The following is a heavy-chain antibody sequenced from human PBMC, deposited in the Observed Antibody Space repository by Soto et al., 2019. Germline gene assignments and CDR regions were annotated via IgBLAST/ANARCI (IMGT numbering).Heavy chain of an antibody. V-gene: IGHV2-70*01. J-gene: IGHJ6*02. CDR1: GFSLSTSGMC. Sequence: SGPTLVNPTQTLTLTCTFSGFSLSTSGMCVSWIRQPPGKALEWLALIDWDDDKYYSTSLKTRLTISKDTSKNQVVLTMTNMDPVDTATYYCARIPAVAPYYYGMDVWGQGTTVTVSS. CDR3: ARIPAVAPYYYGMDV. CDR2: IDWDDDK. D-gene: IGHD6-19*01.